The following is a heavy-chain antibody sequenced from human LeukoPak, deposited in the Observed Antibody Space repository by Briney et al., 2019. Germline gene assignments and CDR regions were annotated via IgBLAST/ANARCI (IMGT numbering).Heavy chain of an antibody. D-gene: IGHD1-26*01. CDR2: ISSNGGST. Sequence: GGSLRLSCAASGFTLSSYAMHWVRQAPGKGLEYVSAISSNGGSTYYANSVKGRFTISRDNSKNTLYLQMGSLRAEDMAVYYCARDFGSGAFDIWGQGTMVTVSS. J-gene: IGHJ3*02. CDR3: ARDFGSGAFDI. V-gene: IGHV3-64*01. CDR1: GFTLSSYA.